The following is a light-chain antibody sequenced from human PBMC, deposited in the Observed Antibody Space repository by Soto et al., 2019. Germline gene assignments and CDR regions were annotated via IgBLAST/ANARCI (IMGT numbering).Light chain of an antibody. Sequence: DIVMTQSPDSLAVSLGERATINCKSSQSVLYSSNNKNYLAWYQQKPGQPPTLLIYWASTRESGVPDRFRGSGSGTDFTLTISSLQAEDVAVYYCLQYYSTPLTFGGGTKVEIK. V-gene: IGKV4-1*01. CDR2: WAS. CDR1: QSVLYSSNNKNY. J-gene: IGKJ4*01. CDR3: LQYYSTPLT.